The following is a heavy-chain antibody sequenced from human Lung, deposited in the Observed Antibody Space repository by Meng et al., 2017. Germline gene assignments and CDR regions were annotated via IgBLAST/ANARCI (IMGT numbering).Heavy chain of an antibody. CDR1: GGSISSGSYY. D-gene: IGHD5-24*01. J-gene: IGHJ4*02. CDR2: IYTSGST. CDR3: ARGDGYNSYDY. Sequence: QVQLQESGPGLGKPSQTLSLTCTVSGGSISSGSYYWSWIRQPAGKGLEWIGRIYTSGSTNYNPSLKSRVTISVDTSKNQFSLKLSSVTAADTAVYYCARGDGYNSYDYWGQGTLVTVSS. V-gene: IGHV4-61*02.